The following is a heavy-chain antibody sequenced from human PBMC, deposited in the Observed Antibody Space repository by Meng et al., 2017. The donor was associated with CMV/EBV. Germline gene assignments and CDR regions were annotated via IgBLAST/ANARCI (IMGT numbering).Heavy chain of an antibody. D-gene: IGHD5-12*01. J-gene: IGHJ4*02. V-gene: IGHV1-2*02. Sequence: ASVTVSCKASGYTFTGYYMHWVRQAPGQGLEWMGWINPNRGGTNYAQKFQGRVTMTRDTSISTAYMELSRLRSDGTAVYYCARDEGGYSAETRYDYWGQGTLVTVSS. CDR1: GYTFTGYY. CDR2: INPNRGGT. CDR3: ARDEGGYSAETRYDY.